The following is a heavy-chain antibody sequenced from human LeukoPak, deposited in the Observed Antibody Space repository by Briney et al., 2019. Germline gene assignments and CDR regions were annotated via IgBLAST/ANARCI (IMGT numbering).Heavy chain of an antibody. D-gene: IGHD3-22*01. CDR3: ARRRPTIQYYYDSSGYFGSFDY. CDR2: IYTSGST. J-gene: IGHJ4*02. Sequence: PSETLSLTCTVSGGSISSYYWSWIRQPAGKGLEWIGRIYTSGSTTYNPSLKSRVTISVDTSKNQFSLKLSSVTAADTAVYYCARRRPTIQYYYDSSGYFGSFDYWGQGTLVTVSS. V-gene: IGHV4-4*07. CDR1: GGSISSYY.